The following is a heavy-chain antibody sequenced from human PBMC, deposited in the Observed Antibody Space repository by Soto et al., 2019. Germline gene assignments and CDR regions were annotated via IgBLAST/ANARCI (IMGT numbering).Heavy chain of an antibody. D-gene: IGHD3-10*01. CDR2: IHGSGST. CDR3: ARDVYGSVNYHIPY. V-gene: IGHV4-4*07. J-gene: IGHJ4*02. CDR1: GGSISGYY. Sequence: QVQLQESGPGLVKPSETLSLTCTVSGGSISGYYWSWIRQPAGKGLEWIGRIHGSGSTNYNPSLQSRVTMSVDTSKNQVSLKVSSVTAADTAVYYCARDVYGSVNYHIPYWGQGILATVSS.